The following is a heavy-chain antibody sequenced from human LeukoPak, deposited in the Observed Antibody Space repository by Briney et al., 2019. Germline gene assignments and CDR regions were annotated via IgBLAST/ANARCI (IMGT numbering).Heavy chain of an antibody. CDR3: ARDPPPPYSSDYGMDV. D-gene: IGHD6-19*01. Sequence: TGGSLRLSCAASGFTFSSYWMSWVRQAPGKGLEWVANIKQDGSEKYYVDSVEGRFTISRDNAKNSLYLQMNSLRAEDTAVYYCARDPPPPYSSDYGMDVWGQGTTVTVSS. J-gene: IGHJ6*02. V-gene: IGHV3-7*01. CDR1: GFTFSSYW. CDR2: IKQDGSEK.